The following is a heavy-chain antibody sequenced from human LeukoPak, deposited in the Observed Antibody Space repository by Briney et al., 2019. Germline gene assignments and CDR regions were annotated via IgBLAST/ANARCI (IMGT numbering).Heavy chain of an antibody. CDR2: IIPIIGTT. J-gene: IGHJ6*04. Sequence: ASVKVSCKASGGTFSSYAISWVRQAPGQGLEWMGGIIPIIGTTNYAQKFQGRVTITADESTSTAYMELSSLRSEDTAVYYCASRQEGSGSYYYYYYGMDVWGKGTTVTVSS. CDR3: ASRQEGSGSYYYYYYGMDV. D-gene: IGHD3-10*01. V-gene: IGHV1-69*13. CDR1: GGTFSSYA.